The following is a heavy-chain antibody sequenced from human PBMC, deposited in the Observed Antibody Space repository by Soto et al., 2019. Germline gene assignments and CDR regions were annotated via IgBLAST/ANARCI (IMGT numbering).Heavy chain of an antibody. Sequence: GGSLRLSCAASGFTFSSYAMSWVRQAPGKGLEWVSAISGSGGSTYYADSVKGRFTISRDNSKNTLYLQMNSLRAEDTAVYYCALSHSSGWYYGMDVWGQGTTVTVSS. J-gene: IGHJ6*02. CDR2: ISGSGGST. CDR1: GFTFSSYA. D-gene: IGHD6-19*01. V-gene: IGHV3-23*01. CDR3: ALSHSSGWYYGMDV.